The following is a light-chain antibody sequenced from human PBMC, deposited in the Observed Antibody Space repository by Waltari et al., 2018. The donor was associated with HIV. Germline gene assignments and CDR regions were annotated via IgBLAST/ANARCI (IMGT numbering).Light chain of an antibody. V-gene: IGKV3-15*01. Sequence: ETVMTQSPSALSVSPGERVTLSCRASQNISTSLAWYQQKPGQSPRLLIYDASARATGVPARFSGSGSGTEFTLHISAPQSEDLAVYFCQEYEKWPLTFGPGSKVNIK. J-gene: IGKJ3*01. CDR2: DAS. CDR1: QNISTS. CDR3: QEYEKWPLT.